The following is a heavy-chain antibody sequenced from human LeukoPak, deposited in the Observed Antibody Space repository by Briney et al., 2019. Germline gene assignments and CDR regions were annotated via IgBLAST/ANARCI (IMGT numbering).Heavy chain of an antibody. CDR2: IYYSGST. V-gene: IGHV4-39*01. D-gene: IGHD1-26*01. CDR1: GGSIRSSSYY. CDR3: ARHREWELLGDY. Sequence: SETLSLTCTVSGGSIRSSSYYWGWIRQPPGKGLEWIGSIYYSGSTYYNPSPKSRVTISVDTSKNQFSLKLSSVTAADTAVYYCARHREWELLGDYWGQGTLVTVSS. J-gene: IGHJ4*02.